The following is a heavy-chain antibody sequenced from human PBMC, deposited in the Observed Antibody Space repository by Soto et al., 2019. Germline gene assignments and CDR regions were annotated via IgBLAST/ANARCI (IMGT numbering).Heavy chain of an antibody. V-gene: IGHV2-26*01. CDR2: IFSNDEK. CDR3: ARSVLVSAAMYSSSWYTDYGMDV. CDR1: GFSLSNARMG. Sequence: QVTLKESGPVLVKPTETLTLTCTVSGFSLSNARMGVSWIRQPPGKALEWLAHIFSNDEKSYSTSLKSRLTISKDTSKSQVVLTMTNMDPVDTATYYCARSVLVSAAMYSSSWYTDYGMDVWGQGTTVTVSS. J-gene: IGHJ6*02. D-gene: IGHD6-13*01.